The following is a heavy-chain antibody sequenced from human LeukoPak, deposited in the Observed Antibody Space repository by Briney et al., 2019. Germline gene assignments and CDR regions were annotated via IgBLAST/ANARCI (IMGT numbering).Heavy chain of an antibody. J-gene: IGHJ4*02. CDR2: IKHSGNT. V-gene: IGHV4-34*01. D-gene: IGHD3-16*02. Sequence: SETLCLTCGVYGGSFSGYYWNWIRQPPGKGLEWIAEIKHSGNTKYNASLKSRLTVSVDTSKNQCSLKLSSVTAADTAVYYCAREIVWGGYRRLFYLDTWGQGTLVTVSS. CDR3: AREIVWGGYRRLFYLDT. CDR1: GGSFSGYY.